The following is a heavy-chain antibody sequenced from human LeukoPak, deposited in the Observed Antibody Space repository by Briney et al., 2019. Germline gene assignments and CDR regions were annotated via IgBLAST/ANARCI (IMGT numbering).Heavy chain of an antibody. V-gene: IGHV4-61*02. CDR2: IYTSGST. D-gene: IGHD1-1*01. J-gene: IGHJ6*03. CDR3: ARGGYNWNVHYYYYMDV. Sequence: SSETLSLTCTVSGDSISTGSFYWSWIRQPAGKGLEWIGRIYTSGSTNYNPSLKSRVTMSVDTSKNQFSLKLSSVTAADTAVYYCARGGYNWNVHYYYYMDVWGKGTTVTVSS. CDR1: GDSISTGSFY.